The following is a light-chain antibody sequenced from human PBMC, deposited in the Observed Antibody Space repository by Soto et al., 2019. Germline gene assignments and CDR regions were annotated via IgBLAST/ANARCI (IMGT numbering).Light chain of an antibody. CDR1: SSDVGGYNY. CDR3: SSYTSRTTVI. V-gene: IGLV2-14*01. CDR2: DVT. Sequence: QSVLTQPASVSGSPGQSIAISCTGTSSDVGGYNYVSWYQQHSGKAPKLIIYDVTKRPSGVSDRFSGSKSGDTASLTISGLKAEDEADYYCSSYTSRTTVIFGGGTKLTVL. J-gene: IGLJ2*01.